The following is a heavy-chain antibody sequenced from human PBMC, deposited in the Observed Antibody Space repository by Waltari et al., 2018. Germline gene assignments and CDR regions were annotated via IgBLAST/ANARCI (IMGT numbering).Heavy chain of an antibody. CDR3: ARNVEKGMGGYSYGLDY. V-gene: IGHV3-53*01. D-gene: IGHD5-18*01. J-gene: IGHJ4*02. Sequence: EVQLVESGGGLIQPGGSLRLSCAASGFTVSSNYMSWVRQSPGKGLEWVLVIYSGGSTYDADSVKGRFTISRDNSKNTLYLQMNSLRAEDTAVYYCARNVEKGMGGYSYGLDYWGQGTLVTVSS. CDR1: GFTVSSNY. CDR2: IYSGGST.